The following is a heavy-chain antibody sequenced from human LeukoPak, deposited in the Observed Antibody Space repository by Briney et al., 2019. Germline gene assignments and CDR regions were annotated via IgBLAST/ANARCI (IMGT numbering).Heavy chain of an antibody. CDR3: AKDVPRLYYGSGSHYGMDV. CDR2: ISYDGSNK. CDR1: GFTFSSYG. V-gene: IGHV3-30*18. Sequence: AGSSLTLSCAASGFTFSSYGMHWVRQAPGKGLEWVAVISYDGSNKYYADSVKGRFTISRDNSKNTLYLQMNSLRAEDTAVYYCAKDVPRLYYGSGSHYGMDVWGQGTTVTVSS. J-gene: IGHJ6*02. D-gene: IGHD3-10*01.